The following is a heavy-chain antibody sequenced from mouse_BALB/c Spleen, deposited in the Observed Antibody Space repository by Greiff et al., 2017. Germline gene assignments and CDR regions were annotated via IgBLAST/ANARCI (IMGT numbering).Heavy chain of an antibody. Sequence: VQLKESGGGLVQPGGSLKLSCAASGFTFSSYTMSWVRQTPEKRLEWVAYISNGGGSTYYPDTVKGRFTISRDNAKNTLYLQMSSLKSEDTAMYYCAAYYRYDWFAYWGQGTLVTVSA. CDR2: ISNGGGST. D-gene: IGHD2-14*01. J-gene: IGHJ3*01. V-gene: IGHV5-12-2*01. CDR3: AAYYRYDWFAY. CDR1: GFTFSSYT.